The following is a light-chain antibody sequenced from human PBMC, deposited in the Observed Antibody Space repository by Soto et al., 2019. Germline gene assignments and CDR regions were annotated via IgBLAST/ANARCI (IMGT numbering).Light chain of an antibody. CDR2: TDN. CDR1: SSNIGKNT. Sequence: QSVLIQPPSASGTPGQRVTISCSGSSSNIGKNTVHWFQQLPGAAPQLLISTDNQRPSGVPDRFSGSKSGASGSLAISGLQSEDEADYYCAAWDCSLNGHVFGTGTKVTVL. V-gene: IGLV1-44*01. CDR3: AAWDCSLNGHV. J-gene: IGLJ1*01.